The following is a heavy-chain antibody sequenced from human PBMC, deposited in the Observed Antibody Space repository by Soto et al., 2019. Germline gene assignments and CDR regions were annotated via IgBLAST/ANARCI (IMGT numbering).Heavy chain of an antibody. CDR2: IYYSGST. CDR1: GGSISSYY. V-gene: IGHV4-59*08. D-gene: IGHD3-10*01. Sequence: SETLSLTCTVSGGSISSYYWSWIRQPPGKGLEWIGYIYYSGSTNYNPSLKIRVTISVDTSKNQFSLKLSSVTAADTAVYYCARQGPTMVRGVTEIEDYYYYYMDVWGKGTTVTVSS. J-gene: IGHJ6*03. CDR3: ARQGPTMVRGVTEIEDYYYYYMDV.